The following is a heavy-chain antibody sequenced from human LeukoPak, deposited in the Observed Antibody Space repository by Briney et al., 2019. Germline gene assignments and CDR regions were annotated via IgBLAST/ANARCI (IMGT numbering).Heavy chain of an antibody. CDR1: GFTFSSYA. CDR2: ISGSGGST. D-gene: IGHD3-10*01. CDR3: AKDLITMVRGAPNFFDY. J-gene: IGHJ4*02. V-gene: IGHV3-23*01. Sequence: GGSLRLSCAASGFTFSSYAMSWVRQAPGKGLEWVSAISGSGGSTYYADSVKGRFTISRDNSKNTLYLQMNSLRAEDTAVYYCAKDLITMVRGAPNFFDYWGQGTLVTVSS.